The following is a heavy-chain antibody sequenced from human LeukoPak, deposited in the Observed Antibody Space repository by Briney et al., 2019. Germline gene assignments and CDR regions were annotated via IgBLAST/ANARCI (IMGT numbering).Heavy chain of an antibody. CDR3: ATWGSRNQ. CDR2: INQDGSLK. J-gene: IGHJ4*02. V-gene: IGHV3-7*01. Sequence: GGSLRLSCVASGLTFSTSWMNWVRQAPGKGLEWVANINQDGSLKRSIDSLKRRFSISRDNAKNSLYLQMNSLRAEDTAVYYCATWGSRNQWGQGTLVTVSS. D-gene: IGHD1-14*01. CDR1: GLTFSTSW.